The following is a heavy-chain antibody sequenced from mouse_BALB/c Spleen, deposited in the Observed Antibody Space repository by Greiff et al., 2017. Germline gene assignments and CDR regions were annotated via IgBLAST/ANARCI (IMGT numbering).Heavy chain of an antibody. CDR3: ARDYYGMYYAMDY. V-gene: IGHV14-3*02. Sequence: EVKLVESGAELVKPGASVKLSCTASGFNIKDTYMHWVKQRPEQGLEWIGRIDPANGNTKYDPKFQGKATITADTSSNTAYLQLSSLTSEDTAVYYCARDYYGMYYAMDYWGQGTSVTVSS. D-gene: IGHD1-1*01. J-gene: IGHJ4*01. CDR1: GFNIKDTY. CDR2: IDPANGNT.